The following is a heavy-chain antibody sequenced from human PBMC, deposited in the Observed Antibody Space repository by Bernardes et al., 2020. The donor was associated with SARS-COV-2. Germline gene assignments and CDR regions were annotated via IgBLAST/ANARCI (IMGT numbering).Heavy chain of an antibody. V-gene: IGHV3-7*03. Sequence: ETLSLTCAVYGGSFSGYYWSWIRQPPGKGLEWVANINQDGGEKYYVGSVKGRFTIFRDNAKNSLYLQMNSLRAEDTAVYYCASTAIVGRDFDYWGQGTLVTVSS. J-gene: IGHJ4*02. CDR2: INQDGGEK. CDR1: GGSFSGYY. CDR3: ASTAIVGRDFDY. D-gene: IGHD5-18*01.